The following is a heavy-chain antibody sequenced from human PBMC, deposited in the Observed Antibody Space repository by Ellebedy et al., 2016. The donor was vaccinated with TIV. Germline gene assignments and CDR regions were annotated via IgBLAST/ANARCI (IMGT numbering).Heavy chain of an antibody. CDR1: GYTFTSYD. V-gene: IGHV1-8*03. Sequence: AASVKVSCKASGYTFTSYDINWVRQATGQGLEWMGWMNPNSGNTGYAQKFQGRVTITRDMSTSTAYMELSSLRSEDTAVYYCAAGLWFGELPPFDYWGQGTLVTVSS. CDR3: AAGLWFGELPPFDY. CDR2: MNPNSGNT. J-gene: IGHJ4*02. D-gene: IGHD3-10*01.